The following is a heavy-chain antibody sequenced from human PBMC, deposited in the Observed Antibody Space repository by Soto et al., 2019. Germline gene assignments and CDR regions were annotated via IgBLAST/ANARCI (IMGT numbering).Heavy chain of an antibody. J-gene: IGHJ4*02. Sequence: TGGSLRLSCAASGFTFSSYAMGWVRQAPGKGLEWVSSIGGSGAVTHYADSVKGRFTISRDNSRNTLFLHMNSLRAEDTAVYFCAKKRHPYYDDSAYYHDFWGQGTLVTVSS. CDR2: IGGSGAVT. CDR1: GFTFSSYA. V-gene: IGHV3-23*01. CDR3: AKKRHPYYDDSAYYHDF. D-gene: IGHD3-22*01.